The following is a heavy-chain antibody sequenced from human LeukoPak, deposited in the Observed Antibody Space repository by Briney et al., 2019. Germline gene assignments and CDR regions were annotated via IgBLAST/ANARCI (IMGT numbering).Heavy chain of an antibody. CDR3: SRESGAFCPFGY. CDR2: ISLTGQT. Sequence: PSETLSLTCGVSGGSISSTNWRSWVRQPPGQGLEWIGEISLTGQTNYNPSLNGRVTMSLDESRNQLSLKLTSVTAADTAIDYCSRESGAFCPFGYWGQGTLVIVPP. J-gene: IGHJ4*02. D-gene: IGHD1-26*01. CDR1: GGSISSTNW. V-gene: IGHV4-4*02.